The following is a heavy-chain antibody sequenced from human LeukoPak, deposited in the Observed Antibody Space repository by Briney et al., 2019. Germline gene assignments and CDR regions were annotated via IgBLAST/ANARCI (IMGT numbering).Heavy chain of an antibody. CDR3: ATLLYYDILTGYFDY. J-gene: IGHJ4*02. V-gene: IGHV1-2*02. CDR1: GYTFTGYY. Sequence: ASVKVPCKASGYTFTGYYMHWVRQAPGQGLEWMGWINPNSGGTNYAQKFQGRVTMTRDTSISTAYMELSRLRSDDTAVYYCATLLYYDILTGYFDYWGQGTLVTVSS. D-gene: IGHD3-9*01. CDR2: INPNSGGT.